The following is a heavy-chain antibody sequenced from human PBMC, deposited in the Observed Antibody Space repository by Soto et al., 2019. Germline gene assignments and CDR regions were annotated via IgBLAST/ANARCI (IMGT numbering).Heavy chain of an antibody. Sequence: GSLRLSCAASGFTFSSYGMHWVRQAPGKGLEWVAVISYDGSNKYYADSVKGRFAISRDNSKNTLYLQMNSLRAEDTAVYYCAKDRVDYGSGSYPEFDYWGQGTLVTVSS. CDR3: AKDRVDYGSGSYPEFDY. CDR2: ISYDGSNK. CDR1: GFTFSSYG. D-gene: IGHD3-10*01. J-gene: IGHJ4*02. V-gene: IGHV3-30*18.